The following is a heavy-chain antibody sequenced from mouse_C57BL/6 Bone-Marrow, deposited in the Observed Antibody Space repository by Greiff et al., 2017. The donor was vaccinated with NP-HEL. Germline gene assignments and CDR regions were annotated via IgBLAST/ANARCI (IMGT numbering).Heavy chain of an antibody. V-gene: IGHV1-81*01. Sequence: VKLVESGAELARPGASVKLSCKASGYTFTSYGISWVKQRTGQGLEWIGEIYPRSGNTYYNEKFKGKATLTADKSSSTAYMELRSLTSEDSAVYFCAREGSYGSSFYAMDYWGQGTSVTVSS. CDR3: AREGSYGSSFYAMDY. D-gene: IGHD1-1*01. CDR1: GYTFTSYG. J-gene: IGHJ4*01. CDR2: IYPRSGNT.